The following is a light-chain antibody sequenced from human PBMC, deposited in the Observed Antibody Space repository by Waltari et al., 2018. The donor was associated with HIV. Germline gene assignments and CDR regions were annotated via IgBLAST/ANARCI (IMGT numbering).Light chain of an antibody. Sequence: IQMTQSPSSLSASVGDRVTITCQASQDISNYLNWYQQKPGKAPKLLIYDASNLETGVPSRFSGSGSGTDFTFTISSLQPEDIATYYCQQYDNLFSLTFGGGTKVEIK. CDR1: QDISNY. J-gene: IGKJ4*01. CDR3: QQYDNLFSLT. CDR2: DAS. V-gene: IGKV1-33*01.